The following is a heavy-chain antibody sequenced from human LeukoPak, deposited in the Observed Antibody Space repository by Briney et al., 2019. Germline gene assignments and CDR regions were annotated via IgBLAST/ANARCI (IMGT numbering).Heavy chain of an antibody. Sequence: SETLSLTCAVYGGSFSGYYWSWIRQPPGKGLEWIGEINHSGSTNYNPSLKSRVTISVDTSKDQFSLKLSSVTAADTAVYYCATPRVPFMVRGDPAFDIWGQGTMVTVSS. J-gene: IGHJ3*02. CDR3: ATPRVPFMVRGDPAFDI. D-gene: IGHD3-10*01. V-gene: IGHV4-34*01. CDR2: INHSGST. CDR1: GGSFSGYY.